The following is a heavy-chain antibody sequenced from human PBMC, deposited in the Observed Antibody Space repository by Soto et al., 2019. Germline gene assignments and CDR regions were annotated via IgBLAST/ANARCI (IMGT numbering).Heavy chain of an antibody. Sequence: GGSLRLSCAASGFTFSSYSMNWVRQAPGKGLEWVSSISSSSSYIYYADSVKGRFTISRDNAKNSLYLQMNSLRAEDTAVYYCARDRIFGVVIGEFDYWGQGTLVTVSS. V-gene: IGHV3-21*01. J-gene: IGHJ4*02. CDR3: ARDRIFGVVIGEFDY. CDR1: GFTFSSYS. CDR2: ISSSSSYI. D-gene: IGHD3-3*01.